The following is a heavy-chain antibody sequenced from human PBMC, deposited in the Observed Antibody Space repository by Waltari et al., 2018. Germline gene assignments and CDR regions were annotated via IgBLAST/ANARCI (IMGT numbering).Heavy chain of an antibody. D-gene: IGHD2-2*01. CDR2: IRYDGSNK. Sequence: QVQLVESGGGVVQPGGSLRLSCAASGFTFSSYGMHWVRQAPGKGLEWVAFIRYDGSNKYYADSVKGRFTISRDNSKNTLYLQMNSLRAEDTAVYYCAKGTPSYYYYYYMDVWGKGTTVTVSS. V-gene: IGHV3-30*02. CDR1: GFTFSSYG. CDR3: AKGTPSYYYYYYMDV. J-gene: IGHJ6*03.